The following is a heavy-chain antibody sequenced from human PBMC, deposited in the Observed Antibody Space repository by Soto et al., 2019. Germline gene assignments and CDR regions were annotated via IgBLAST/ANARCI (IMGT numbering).Heavy chain of an antibody. V-gene: IGHV1-3*05. CDR2: INAGNGNT. CDR3: ARVAARPYYYYGMDV. CDR1: GYTFTSYA. Sequence: QVQLVQSGAEEKKPGASVKVSCKASGYTFTSYAMHWVRQAPGQRLEWMGWINAGNGNTKYSQKFQGRVTITRDTSASTAYMELSSLRSEDTAVYYCARVAARPYYYYGMDVWGQGTTVTVSS. D-gene: IGHD6-6*01. J-gene: IGHJ6*02.